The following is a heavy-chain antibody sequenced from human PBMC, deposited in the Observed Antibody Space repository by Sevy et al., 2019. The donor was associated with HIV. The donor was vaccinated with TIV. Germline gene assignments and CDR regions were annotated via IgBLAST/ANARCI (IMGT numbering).Heavy chain of an antibody. J-gene: IGHJ6*02. D-gene: IGHD3-3*01. CDR3: ARESYDFWTGPVDYDYGMDV. Sequence: ASVKVSCKASGYTFSDSGYYVPWVRQAPGQGLEWMGWINPKSGATNYAQKFQGRVTMTRDTSVSTANMELSRLTSDDTAVYYCARESYDFWTGPVDYDYGMDVWGQGTTVTVSS. V-gene: IGHV1-2*02. CDR2: INPKSGAT. CDR1: GYTFSDSGYY.